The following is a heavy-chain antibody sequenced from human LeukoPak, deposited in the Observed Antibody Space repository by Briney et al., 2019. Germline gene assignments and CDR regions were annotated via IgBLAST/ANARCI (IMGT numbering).Heavy chain of an antibody. CDR2: IYPGDSDT. D-gene: IGHD2-2*01. V-gene: IGHV5-51*01. CDR1: GYSVTTYW. CDR3: ARRQGRSSTSSLPDY. Sequence: GESLKISCRGFGYSVTTYWVGWVRQMPGTGLEWMGIIYPGDSDTRYTPSFQGQVTMSADKSINTAYLQWSSLKASDTAMYYCARRQGRSSTSSLPDYWGQGTLVTVSP. J-gene: IGHJ4*02.